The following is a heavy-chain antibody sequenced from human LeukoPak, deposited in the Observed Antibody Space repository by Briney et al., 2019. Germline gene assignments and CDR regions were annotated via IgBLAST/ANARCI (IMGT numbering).Heavy chain of an antibody. CDR3: AREDYYGSGGN. J-gene: IGHJ4*02. CDR2: IYYSGST. CDR1: GGSISSSSYY. Sequence: PSETLSLTCTVSGGSISSSSYYWGWIRQPPGKGLEWIGSIYYSGSTYYNPSLKSRVTISVDTSKNQFSLKLSSVTAAVTAVYYCAREDYYGSGGNWGQGTLVTVSS. V-gene: IGHV4-39*02. D-gene: IGHD3-10*01.